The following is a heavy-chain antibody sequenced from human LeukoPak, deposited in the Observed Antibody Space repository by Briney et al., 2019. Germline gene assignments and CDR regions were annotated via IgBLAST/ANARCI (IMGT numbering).Heavy chain of an antibody. J-gene: IGHJ4*02. D-gene: IGHD3-10*01. CDR2: IKQDGSEK. CDR1: GFTFSSYW. Sequence: PGGSLRLSRAASGFTFSSYWMSWVRQAPGKGLEWVANIKQDGSEKYYVDSVKGRFTISRDNAKNSLYLQMNSLRAEDTAVYYCARMLYYGSGSYYNVNIFDYWGQGTLVTVSS. V-gene: IGHV3-7*01. CDR3: ARMLYYGSGSYYNVNIFDY.